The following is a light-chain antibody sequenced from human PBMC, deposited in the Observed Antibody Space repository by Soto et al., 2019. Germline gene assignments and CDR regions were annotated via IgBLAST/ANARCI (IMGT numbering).Light chain of an antibody. Sequence: QSVLTQPASVSGSPGQSITISCPGTSSDVGGYNYVSWYQHPPGKAPKLIIYDVSNRPSGVSYRFSGSKSGNTASLTISGLQPEDEADYYCSSYTTSNTRQIVFGTGTKVTVL. J-gene: IGLJ1*01. V-gene: IGLV2-14*03. CDR2: DVS. CDR1: SSDVGGYNY. CDR3: SSYTTSNTRQIV.